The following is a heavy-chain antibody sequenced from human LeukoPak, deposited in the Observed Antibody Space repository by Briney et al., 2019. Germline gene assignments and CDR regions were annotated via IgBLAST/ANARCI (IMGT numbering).Heavy chain of an antibody. J-gene: IGHJ6*02. D-gene: IGHD6-13*01. CDR3: PRPMGIAAATYGMDV. Sequence: SETLSLTCTVSGYSISSGYYWSWIRQPPGKGLEWIGEINHSGSTNYNPSLKSRVTISVDTSKNQFSLKLSSVTAADTAVYYCPRPMGIAAATYGMDVWGQGTTVTVSS. V-gene: IGHV4-38-2*02. CDR1: GYSISSGYY. CDR2: INHSGST.